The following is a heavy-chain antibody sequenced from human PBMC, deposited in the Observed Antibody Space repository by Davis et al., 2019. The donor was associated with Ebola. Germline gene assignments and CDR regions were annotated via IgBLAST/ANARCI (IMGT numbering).Heavy chain of an antibody. CDR1: CYTFTSYA. CDR2: IIPIFGTA. D-gene: IGHD2-15*01. V-gene: IGHV1-69*13. J-gene: IGHJ5*02. Sequence: AASVQVSCKASCYTFTSYAISWVRQAPGQGLEWMGGIIPIFGTANYAQKFQGRVTITADESTSTAYMELSSLRSEDTAVYYCARALNPSGYGSGGSCYDWFDPWGQGTLVTVSS. CDR3: ARALNPSGYGSGGSCYDWFDP.